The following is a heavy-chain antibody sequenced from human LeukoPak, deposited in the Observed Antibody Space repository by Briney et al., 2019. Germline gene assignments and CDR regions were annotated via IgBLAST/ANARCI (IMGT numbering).Heavy chain of an antibody. Sequence: SETLSLTCTVSGGSISSHYWSWIRQPPGKGLEWIGYIYYSGSTNYNPSLKSRVTISVDTSKNQFSLKLSSVTAADTAVYYCARDGNAAAGFDYWGQGTLVTVSS. CDR2: IYYSGST. CDR1: GGSISSHY. J-gene: IGHJ4*02. V-gene: IGHV4-59*11. CDR3: ARDGNAAAGFDY. D-gene: IGHD6-13*01.